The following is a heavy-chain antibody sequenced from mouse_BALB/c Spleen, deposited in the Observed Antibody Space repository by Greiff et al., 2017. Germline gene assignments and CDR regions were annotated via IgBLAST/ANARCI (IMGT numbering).Heavy chain of an antibody. V-gene: IGHV1S34*01. Sequence: LVKTGASVKISCKASGYSFTGYYMHWVKQSHGKSLEWIGYISCYNGATSYNQKFKGKATFTVDTSSSTAYMQFNSLTSEDSAVYYCARWGSNYGSSFYWYFDVWGAGTTVTVSS. CDR1: GYSFTGYY. D-gene: IGHD1-1*01. CDR2: ISCYNGAT. J-gene: IGHJ1*01. CDR3: ARWGSNYGSSFYWYFDV.